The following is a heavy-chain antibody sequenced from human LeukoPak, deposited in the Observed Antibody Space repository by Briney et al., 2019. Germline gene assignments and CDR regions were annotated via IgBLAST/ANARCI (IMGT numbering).Heavy chain of an antibody. J-gene: IGHJ4*02. CDR1: GYTFTSYG. CDR2: IIPILGIA. D-gene: IGHD4-4*01. Sequence: SVKVSCKASGYTFTSYGISWVRQAPGQGLEWMGRIIPILGIANYAQKFQGRVTITADKSTSTAYMELSSLRSEDTAVYYCAREAVTTPYFDYWGQGTLVTVSS. CDR3: AREAVTTPYFDY. V-gene: IGHV1-69*04.